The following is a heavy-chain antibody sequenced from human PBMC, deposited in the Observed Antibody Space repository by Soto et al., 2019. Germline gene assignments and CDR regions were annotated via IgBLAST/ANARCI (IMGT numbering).Heavy chain of an antibody. D-gene: IGHD3-16*01. CDR1: GGSFSGYY. CDR3: ARGQGGTVLDY. J-gene: IGHJ4*02. Sequence: PSETLSLTCAVYGGSFSGYYWSWIRQPPGKGLEWIGEINHSGSTNYNPSLKSRVTISVDTSKNQFSLKLSSVTAADTAVYYCARGQGGTVLDYWGQGTLVTVSS. V-gene: IGHV4-34*01. CDR2: INHSGST.